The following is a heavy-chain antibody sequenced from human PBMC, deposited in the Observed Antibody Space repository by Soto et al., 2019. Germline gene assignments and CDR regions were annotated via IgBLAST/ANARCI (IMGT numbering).Heavy chain of an antibody. V-gene: IGHV3-74*01. D-gene: IGHD6-19*01. J-gene: IGHJ5*02. CDR2: INPEGTTL. CDR1: EITLNIYW. Sequence: EAQLVESGGGLVQPGGSLTLSCTASEITLNIYWMHWIRQAPGKGLVWVSRINPEGTTLTYADSVTGRFTISRDSAKNTLYLQMNGLCAEDTAIYYCTKDTFGGCVSWGEGTLVTVSS. CDR3: TKDTFGGCVS.